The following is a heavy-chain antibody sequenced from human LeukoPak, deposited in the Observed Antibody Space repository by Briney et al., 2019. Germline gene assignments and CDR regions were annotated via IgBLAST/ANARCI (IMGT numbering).Heavy chain of an antibody. CDR3: ARAPQLGHMDV. CDR1: GGSINSGDYY. V-gene: IGHV4-34*01. CDR2: INHSGST. D-gene: IGHD6-6*01. J-gene: IGHJ6*03. Sequence: SETLSLSCTVSGGSINSGDYYWSWIRQPPGKGLEWIGEINHSGSTNYNPSLKSRVTISVDTSKNQFSLKLSSVTAADTAVYYCARAPQLGHMDVWGKGATVTVSS.